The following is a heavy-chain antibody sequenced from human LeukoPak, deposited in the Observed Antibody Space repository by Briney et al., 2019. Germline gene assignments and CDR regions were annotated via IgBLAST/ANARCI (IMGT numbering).Heavy chain of an antibody. J-gene: IGHJ4*02. CDR3: ARNYDFWSGYYGY. CDR1: GYTFTSYY. V-gene: IGHV1-46*01. Sequence: ASVKVSCKASGYTFTSYYLHWVRQAPGQGLEWMGIINPSGGSTSYAQKFQGRVTMTRDMSTSTVYVELSSLRSEDTAAYYCARNYDFWSGYYGYWGQGTLVTVSS. CDR2: INPSGGST. D-gene: IGHD3-3*01.